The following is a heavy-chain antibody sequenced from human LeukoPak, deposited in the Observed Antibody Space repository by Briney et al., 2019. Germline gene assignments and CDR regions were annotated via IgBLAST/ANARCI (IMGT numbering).Heavy chain of an antibody. CDR2: IYHSGST. D-gene: IGHD3-16*01. J-gene: IGHJ4*02. CDR1: DGSISSGGYS. V-gene: IGHV4-30-2*01. CDR3: ARRPSAYVWGSLGAYFDY. Sequence: SQTLSLTCAVSDGSISSGGYSWSWIRQPPGKGLEWIGYIYHSGSTYYNPSLKSRVTISVDRSKNQFPLKLSSVTAADTAVYYCARRPSAYVWGSLGAYFDYWGQGTLVTVSS.